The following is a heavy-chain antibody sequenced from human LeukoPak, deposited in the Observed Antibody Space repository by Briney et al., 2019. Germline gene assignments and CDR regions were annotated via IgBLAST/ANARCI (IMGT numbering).Heavy chain of an antibody. J-gene: IGHJ3*02. CDR3: ARGVRRVGNNYYGSGSYFRTIRVLAFDI. CDR2: ISAYNGNT. Sequence: GASVKVSCKASGYTFTSYGISWVRQAPGQGLEWMGWISAYNGNTNYAQKLQGRVTMTTDTSTSTAYMELRSLRSDDTAVYYCARGVRRVGNNYYGSGSYFRTIRVLAFDIWGQGTMVTVSS. D-gene: IGHD3-10*01. CDR1: GYTFTSYG. V-gene: IGHV1-18*01.